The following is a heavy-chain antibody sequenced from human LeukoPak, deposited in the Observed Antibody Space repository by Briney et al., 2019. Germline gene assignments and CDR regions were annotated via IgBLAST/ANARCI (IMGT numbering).Heavy chain of an antibody. D-gene: IGHD6-19*01. CDR1: GFSFNNYA. V-gene: IGHV3-30*18. J-gene: IGHJ4*02. CDR3: AKGRRSSGFIDY. CDR2: ISYDGSNK. Sequence: PGGSLRLSCAASGFSFNNYAMYWVRQAPGKGLEWVAVISYDGSNKYYADSVKGRFTISRDNSKNTLYLQMNSLRAEDTAVYYCAKGRRSSGFIDYWGQGTLVTVSS.